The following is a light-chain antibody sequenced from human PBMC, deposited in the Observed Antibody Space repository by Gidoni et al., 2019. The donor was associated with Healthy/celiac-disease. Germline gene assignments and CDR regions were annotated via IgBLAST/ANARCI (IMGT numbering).Light chain of an antibody. CDR1: QGISSW. CDR3: QQTNSFPLT. CDR2: AAS. V-gene: IGKV1-12*01. Sequence: DIQTTQSPSSVSASVGYRVNITCRASQGISSWLACYQQQPGKAPKLLIYAASSLQSGVPSRISGSGSGTDFTLTISRLQPEDFATYYCQQTNSFPLTFGPGTKVDIK. J-gene: IGKJ3*01.